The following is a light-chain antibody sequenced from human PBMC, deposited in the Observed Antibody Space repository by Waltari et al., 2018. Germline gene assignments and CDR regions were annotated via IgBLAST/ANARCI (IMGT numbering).Light chain of an antibody. CDR3: QQYFNWPLT. J-gene: IGKJ1*01. Sequence: IVMTQSPGTLSVSPGQRASLSCTASETIYNFLAWYQQKPGQSPRLLIHGISTRAAGVPARFTGSGSGADFTLTIDSLQSDDFALYFCQQYFNWPLTFGQGTKVEI. CDR2: GIS. CDR1: ETIYNF. V-gene: IGKV3-15*01.